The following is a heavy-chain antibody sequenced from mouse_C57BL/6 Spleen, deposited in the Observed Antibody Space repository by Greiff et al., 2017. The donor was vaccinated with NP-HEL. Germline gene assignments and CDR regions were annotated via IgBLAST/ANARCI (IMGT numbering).Heavy chain of an antibody. CDR2: IHPNSGST. V-gene: IGHV1-64*01. Sequence: QVQLQQPGAELVKPGASVKLSCKASGYTFTSYWMHWVKQRPGQGLEWIGMIHPNSGSTNYNEKFKSKATLTVDKSSSTAYMQLSSLTSEDSAVYYCASQDRDYGYVVRPFAYWGQGTLVTVSA. D-gene: IGHD2-2*01. CDR1: GYTFTSYW. CDR3: ASQDRDYGYVVRPFAY. J-gene: IGHJ3*01.